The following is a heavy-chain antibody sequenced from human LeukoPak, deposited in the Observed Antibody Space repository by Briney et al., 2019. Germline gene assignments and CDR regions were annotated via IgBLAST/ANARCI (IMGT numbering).Heavy chain of an antibody. V-gene: IGHV1-69*05. Sequence: SVKVSCKASGGTFSSYAISWVRQAPGQGLEWMGGIVPIFGTANYAQKFQGRVTITTDESTSTAYMELSSLRSEDTAVYYCARTVRFLEWLIPGYYYYYMDVWGKGTTVTVSS. CDR2: IVPIFGTA. J-gene: IGHJ6*03. CDR3: ARTVRFLEWLIPGYYYYYMDV. D-gene: IGHD3-3*01. CDR1: GGTFSSYA.